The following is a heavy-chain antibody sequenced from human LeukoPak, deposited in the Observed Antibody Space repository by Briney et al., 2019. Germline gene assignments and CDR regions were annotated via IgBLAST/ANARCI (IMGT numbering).Heavy chain of an antibody. CDR1: RCTFTGYY. CDR3: ARDLSVGSASSYLDY. D-gene: IGHD6-19*01. CDR2: INPNSGGT. V-gene: IGHV1-2*02. J-gene: IGHJ4*02. Sequence: AAVTVSCKASRCTFTGYYLHWLRQAPGQGRDWMGWINPNSGGTNYAQKFQGRVTMDRDTSTSTVYMELSSLRSEDTAVYYCARDLSVGSASSYLDYWGQGTLVTVSS.